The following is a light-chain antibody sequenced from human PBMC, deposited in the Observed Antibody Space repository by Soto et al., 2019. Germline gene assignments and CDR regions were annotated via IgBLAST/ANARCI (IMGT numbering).Light chain of an antibody. CDR2: GAS. V-gene: IGKV3-20*01. Sequence: EIVLTQSPGTLSLSPGERATLSCRASQSVSSSYLAWYQQKPGQAPRLLIYGASSRATGIPDRFSGSGSGTDFTLTISRLAHEDFAVYYCQQYGSSPLITFGQGTRLEIK. CDR1: QSVSSSY. J-gene: IGKJ5*01. CDR3: QQYGSSPLIT.